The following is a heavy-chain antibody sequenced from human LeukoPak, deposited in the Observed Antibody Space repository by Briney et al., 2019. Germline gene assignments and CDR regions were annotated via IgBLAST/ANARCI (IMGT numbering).Heavy chain of an antibody. Sequence: ASVKVSCKVSGYTFTDYYMHWGQQAPGKGLEWMGLVDPEDGETIYAEKFQGRVTITADTSTDTAYMELSSLRSEDTAVYYCARAQLVGRYYYYMDVWGKGTTVTVSS. D-gene: IGHD6-6*01. J-gene: IGHJ6*03. CDR3: ARAQLVGRYYYYMDV. CDR2: VDPEDGET. CDR1: GYTFTDYY. V-gene: IGHV1-69-2*01.